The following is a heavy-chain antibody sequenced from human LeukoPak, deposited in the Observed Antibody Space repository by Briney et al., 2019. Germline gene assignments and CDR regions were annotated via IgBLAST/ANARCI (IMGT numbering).Heavy chain of an antibody. CDR3: STEIAVTAPFDY. CDR2: IRSKTDGGTT. Sequence: GESLRLSCAASGLTFSNVWMTWVRQAPGKGLEWVGRIRSKTDGGTTDYAAPVKGRFTISRDDSRNTLYLQMNGLKTDDTAVYYCSTEIAVTAPFDYWGQGALVTVSS. D-gene: IGHD6-19*01. V-gene: IGHV3-15*01. J-gene: IGHJ4*02. CDR1: GLTFSNVW.